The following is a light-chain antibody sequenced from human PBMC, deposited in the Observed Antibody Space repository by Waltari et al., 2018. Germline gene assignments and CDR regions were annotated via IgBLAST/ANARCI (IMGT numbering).Light chain of an antibody. V-gene: IGKV1-39*01. CDR1: QSISRY. CDR3: QQSYSTPPYT. J-gene: IGKJ2*01. CDR2: AAS. Sequence: DIQMTQSPSSLSASVGDRVTITCRASQSISRYLNWYQQKPGKAPKLLIYAASHLQSGVPSRFSGSGSATYFTLTISSLQPEDFATYYCQQSYSTPPYTFGQGTKLEIK.